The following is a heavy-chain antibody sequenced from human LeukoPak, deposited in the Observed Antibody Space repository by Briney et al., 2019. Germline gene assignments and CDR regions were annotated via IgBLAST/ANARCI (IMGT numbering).Heavy chain of an antibody. CDR2: MNPNSGNT. J-gene: IGHJ4*02. D-gene: IGHD4-17*01. V-gene: IGHV1-8*01. Sequence: ASVKVSCKASGYTFTSYDINWVRQATGQGLEWRGWMNPNSGNTGYAQKFQGRDTMTRNTSISTDYMELSSLRSEDTAVYYCARVLKTTVTPIAYWGQGTLVTVSS. CDR3: ARVLKTTVTPIAY. CDR1: GYTFTSYD.